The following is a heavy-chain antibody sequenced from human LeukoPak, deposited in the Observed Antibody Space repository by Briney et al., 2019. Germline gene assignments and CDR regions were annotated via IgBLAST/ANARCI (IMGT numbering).Heavy chain of an antibody. J-gene: IGHJ4*02. CDR1: GFTFSSYA. D-gene: IGHD2-21*02. Sequence: GGSLRLSCAASGFTFSSYAMHWVRQAPGKGLEYVSAISSNGGSTYYANSVKGRFTISRGNSKNTLYLQMGSLRAEDMAVYYCAMVVTATPNWGQGTLVTVSS. CDR3: AMVVTATPN. CDR2: ISSNGGST. V-gene: IGHV3-64*01.